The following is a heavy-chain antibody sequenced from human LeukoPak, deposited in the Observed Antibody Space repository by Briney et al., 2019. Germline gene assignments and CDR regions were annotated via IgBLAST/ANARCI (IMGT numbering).Heavy chain of an antibody. V-gene: IGHV1-2*04. CDR3: ARGPIAAAGVSIDY. D-gene: IGHD6-13*01. J-gene: IGHJ4*02. Sequence: EASVKVSCKASGYTFTGYYMHWVRQAPGQGLEWMGWINPNSGGTNYAQKFQGWVTMTRDTSISTAYMELSRLRSDDTAVYYCARGPIAAAGVSIDYWGQGTLVTVSS. CDR1: GYTFTGYY. CDR2: INPNSGGT.